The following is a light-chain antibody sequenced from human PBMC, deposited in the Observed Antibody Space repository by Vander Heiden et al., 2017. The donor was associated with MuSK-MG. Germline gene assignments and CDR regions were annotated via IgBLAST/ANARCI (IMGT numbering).Light chain of an antibody. CDR2: DAS. Sequence: EIVLTQSPATLSLSPGERATLPCRASLSVSSYLAWYQQKPGQAPRLLIYDASRSATGIPGRFSSSESRTGFTLTISSLEPEEFALYSWQQRRHCPPPSTFGQGTKVEIK. CDR3: QQRRHCPPPST. V-gene: IGKV3-11*01. CDR1: LSVSSY. J-gene: IGKJ1*01.